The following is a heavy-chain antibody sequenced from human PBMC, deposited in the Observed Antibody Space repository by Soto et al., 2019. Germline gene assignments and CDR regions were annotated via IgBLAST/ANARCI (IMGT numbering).Heavy chain of an antibody. CDR2: INPNSGGT. Sequence: ASVTVSCKASGYTFTGYYMHWVRQAPGQGLEWMGWINPNSGGTNYAQKFQGWVTMTRDTSISTAYMELSRLRSDDTAVYYCARDISPTVVPAVRSYGMDVWGQGTTVTVSS. D-gene: IGHD2-2*01. CDR3: ARDISPTVVPAVRSYGMDV. V-gene: IGHV1-2*04. CDR1: GYTFTGYY. J-gene: IGHJ6*02.